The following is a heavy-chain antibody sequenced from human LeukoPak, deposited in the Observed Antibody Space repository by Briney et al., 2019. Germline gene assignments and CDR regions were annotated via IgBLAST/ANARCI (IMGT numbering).Heavy chain of an antibody. J-gene: IGHJ4*02. Sequence: PGGSLRLSCAASGFTFSSYSMNWVRQAPGKGLEWVSSISSSSSYTYYADSVKGRFTISRDNAKNSLYLQMNSLRAEDTAVYYCARNLAYSFWDYWGQGTLVTVSS. CDR3: ARNLAYSFWDY. D-gene: IGHD3-16*01. V-gene: IGHV3-21*01. CDR1: GFTFSSYS. CDR2: ISSSSSYT.